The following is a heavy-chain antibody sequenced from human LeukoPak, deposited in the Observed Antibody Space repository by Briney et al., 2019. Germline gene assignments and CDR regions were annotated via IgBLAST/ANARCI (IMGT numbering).Heavy chain of an antibody. CDR1: GGSISSSSYY. D-gene: IGHD1/OR15-1a*01. CDR2: IYYSGST. J-gene: IGHJ6*02. V-gene: IGHV4-39*07. Sequence: ASETLSLTCTVSGGSISSSSYYWGWIRQPPGKGLEWIGSIYYSGSTYYNPFLKSRVTISVDTSKNQFSLKLSSVTAADTAVYYCARTEQSKGYRYYYGMDVWGQGTTVTVSS. CDR3: ARTEQSKGYRYYYGMDV.